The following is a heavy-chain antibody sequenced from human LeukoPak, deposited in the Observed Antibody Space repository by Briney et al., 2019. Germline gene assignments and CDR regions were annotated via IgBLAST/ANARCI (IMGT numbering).Heavy chain of an antibody. Sequence: GGSLRLSCAASGFTFSTYEMTWVRQAPGKGLEWVSYNSSSGTTIYYADSVKGRFTISRDNANNSLYLQMNTLRAEDTAVYYCARGTYSSGWYHYWGQGTLVTVSS. V-gene: IGHV3-48*03. J-gene: IGHJ4*02. CDR2: NSSSGTTI. CDR1: GFTFSTYE. D-gene: IGHD6-19*01. CDR3: ARGTYSSGWYHY.